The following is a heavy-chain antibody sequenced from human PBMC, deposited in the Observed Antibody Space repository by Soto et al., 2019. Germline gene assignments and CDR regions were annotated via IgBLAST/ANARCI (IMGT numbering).Heavy chain of an antibody. Sequence: QGRLVQAGTEVRKPGASVKISCKASGYTFTAYTIHWVRQAPGQRLEWMGWINAGNGDTKYSQNFQGRATFSRDTSASIAYVEFSSLRSEDTAVYFCARRFVPGTCLVRDNFYYWGQGTLVTVSS. CDR1: GYTFTAYT. CDR2: INAGNGDT. CDR3: ARRFVPGTCLVRDNFYY. D-gene: IGHD2-21*01. V-gene: IGHV1-3*01. J-gene: IGHJ4*02.